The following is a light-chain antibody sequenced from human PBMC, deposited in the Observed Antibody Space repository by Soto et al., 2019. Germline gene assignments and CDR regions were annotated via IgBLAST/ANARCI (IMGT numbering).Light chain of an antibody. Sequence: HSVLTQPASGSGAPRRWLPLSRTRNSSDVGGYNYVSWYQQHPGKAPKLMIYDVSNRPSGVSNRFSGSKSGNTASLTISGLQAEDEADYYCSSYTSSSTLVFGTGTKVTVL. CDR2: DVS. V-gene: IGLV2-14*01. CDR1: SSDVGGYNY. CDR3: SSYTSSSTLV. J-gene: IGLJ1*01.